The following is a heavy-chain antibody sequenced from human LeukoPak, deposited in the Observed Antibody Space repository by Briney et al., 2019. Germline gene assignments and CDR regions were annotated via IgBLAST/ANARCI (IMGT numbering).Heavy chain of an antibody. Sequence: SETLSLTCTVSGGSISSYYWSRIRQPPGKGLEWIGYIYYSGSTNYNPSLKSRVTISVDTSKNQFSLKLSSVTAADTAVYYCARDEGFSSSLNYWGQGTLVTVSS. D-gene: IGHD6-6*01. CDR2: IYYSGST. CDR1: GGSISSYY. V-gene: IGHV4-59*12. J-gene: IGHJ4*02. CDR3: ARDEGFSSSLNY.